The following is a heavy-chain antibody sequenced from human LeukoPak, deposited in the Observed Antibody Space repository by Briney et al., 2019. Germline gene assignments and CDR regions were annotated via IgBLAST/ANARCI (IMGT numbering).Heavy chain of an antibody. CDR1: GYTFTSYY. CDR2: ISPSSGNT. Sequence: ASVKVSCKASGYTFTSYYMHWVRQAPGQGLEWMGWISPSSGNTNSAQKSQGRLSMSTDTSTGIAYMHLRSLTPDDTALYYCARAGTTVTGGDAFDIWGQGTMVIVSA. J-gene: IGHJ3*02. CDR3: ARAGTTVTGGDAFDI. V-gene: IGHV1-18*04. D-gene: IGHD1-1*01.